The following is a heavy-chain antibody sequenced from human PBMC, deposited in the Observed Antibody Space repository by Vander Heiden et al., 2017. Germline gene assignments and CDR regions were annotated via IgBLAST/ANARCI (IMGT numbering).Heavy chain of an antibody. CDR1: GFTFSSCA. J-gene: IGHJ4*02. CDR2: SRGSGGST. Sequence: EVPLLASGGGLVQPGGSLRLSCAASGFTFSSCAMSWARQAPGKGLGWVSASRGSGGSTYYADSVKGRFTISRDKSKNTLYLQMNSRRAEDTAVDDCAKDQVQLWLPDDYWGQGTLVTVSS. CDR3: AKDQVQLWLPDDY. D-gene: IGHD5-18*01. V-gene: IGHV3-23*01.